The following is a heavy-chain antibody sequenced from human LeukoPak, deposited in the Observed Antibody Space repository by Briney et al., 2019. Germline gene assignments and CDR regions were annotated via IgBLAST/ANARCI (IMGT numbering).Heavy chain of an antibody. V-gene: IGHV3-23*01. J-gene: IGHJ4*01. CDR3: AKGIYSSGWSYFDY. CDR1: GFTFSNSA. Sequence: GGSLRLSCAASGFTFSNSAMSWVRQAPGKGLEWVSTLSGSGITTYYADSVKGRFTISRDNSKNTLYLQMYSLRADDTAVYYCAKGIYSSGWSYFDYWGHGTLVTVSS. CDR2: LSGSGITT. D-gene: IGHD6-19*01.